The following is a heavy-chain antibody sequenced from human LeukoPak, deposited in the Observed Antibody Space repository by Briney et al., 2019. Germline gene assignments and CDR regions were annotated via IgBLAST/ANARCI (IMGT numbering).Heavy chain of an antibody. CDR2: IYYSGST. J-gene: IGHJ6*03. Sequence: SETLSLTCTVSGGSISSYYWGWIRQPPGKGLEWIGSIYYSGSTYYNPSLKSRVTISVDTSKNQFSLKLSSVTAADTAVYYCARHYSYYDFWSGKLDYYYYYMDVWGKGTTVTVSS. CDR3: ARHYSYYDFWSGKLDYYYYYMDV. CDR1: GGSISSYY. V-gene: IGHV4-39*01. D-gene: IGHD3-3*01.